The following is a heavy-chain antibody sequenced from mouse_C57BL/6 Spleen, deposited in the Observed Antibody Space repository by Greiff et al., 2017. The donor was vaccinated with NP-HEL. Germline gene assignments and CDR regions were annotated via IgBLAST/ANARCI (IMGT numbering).Heavy chain of an antibody. CDR3: ARSTGTWRFAY. J-gene: IGHJ3*01. V-gene: IGHV1-82*01. CDR2: IYPGDGDT. D-gene: IGHD4-1*01. CDR1: GYAFSSSW. Sequence: QVQLQQSGPELVKPGASVKISCKASGYAFSSSWMNWVKQRPGKGLEWIGRIYPGDGDTNYNGKFKGKATLTADKSSSTAYMQLRSLTSEDSAVYFCARSTGTWRFAYWGQGTLVTVSA.